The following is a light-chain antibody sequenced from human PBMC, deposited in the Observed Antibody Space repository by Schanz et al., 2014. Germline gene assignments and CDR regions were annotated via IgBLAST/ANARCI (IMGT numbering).Light chain of an antibody. J-gene: IGKJ5*01. CDR2: GAS. CDR1: HSVSSNS. V-gene: IGKV3D-20*02. CDR3: QQRSNWPPT. Sequence: EIVLTQSPGTLSLSPGERATLSCRASHSVSSNSLVWYQQKPGQAPRLLFYGASTRATGIPDRFSGSGSGTDFTLTISRLEPEDFAVYYCQQRSNWPPTFGQGTRLEIK.